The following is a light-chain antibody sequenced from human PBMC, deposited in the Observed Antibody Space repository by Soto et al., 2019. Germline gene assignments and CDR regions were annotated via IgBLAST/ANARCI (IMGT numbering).Light chain of an antibody. CDR1: RSDVGNYNL. CDR2: EVN. Sequence: QSALTQPASVSGSPGQSITISCAGTRSDVGNYNLVSWYQQHPGKAPKLMIYEVNKRPSGVSNRFSGSKSGNTASLTISGLQAEDEAYYYCCSYAGSDTWAFGGGTKVTVL. CDR3: CSYAGSDTWA. V-gene: IGLV2-23*02. J-gene: IGLJ3*02.